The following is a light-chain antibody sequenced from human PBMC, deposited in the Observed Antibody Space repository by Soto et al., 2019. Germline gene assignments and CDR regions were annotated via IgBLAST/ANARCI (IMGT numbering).Light chain of an antibody. Sequence: QSALTQPPSVSGSPGQSVTLSCTGTSSDVGSYNRVSWYQQPPGTAPKLMIYEDSNRPSGVPDRCSGANSGSTASLTISGLQDEEEDDYYCCLYSGSSTVVFGGGTKLTVL. J-gene: IGLJ2*01. V-gene: IGLV2-18*01. CDR2: EDS. CDR3: CLYSGSSTVV. CDR1: SSDVGSYNR.